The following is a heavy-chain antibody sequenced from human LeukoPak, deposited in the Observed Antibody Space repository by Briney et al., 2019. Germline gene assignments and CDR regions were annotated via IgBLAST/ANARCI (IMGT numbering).Heavy chain of an antibody. V-gene: IGHV4-59*01. CDR2: IYCSGST. CDR3: ARVGYSSSWYGDYNWFDP. CDR1: GGSISSYY. D-gene: IGHD6-13*01. Sequence: SETLSLTCAVSGGSISSYYLSWIRQPPGKGLEWVGYIYCSGSTNYNPSLKSRVTISVDTSKNQFSLKLSSVTAADTDVYDCARVGYSSSWYGDYNWFDPWGQGTLVTVAS. J-gene: IGHJ5*02.